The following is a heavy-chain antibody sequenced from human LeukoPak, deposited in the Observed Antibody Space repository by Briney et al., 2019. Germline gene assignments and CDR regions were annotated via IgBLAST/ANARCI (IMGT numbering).Heavy chain of an antibody. CDR3: ARDGWFGDYNWFDP. V-gene: IGHV3-66*02. CDR1: GFTVSSNY. D-gene: IGHD3-10*01. CDR2: IYSGGST. J-gene: IGHJ5*02. Sequence: GGSLRLSCAASGFTVSSNYMSWVRQAPGKGLEWVSVIYSGGSTYYADSVKGRFTISRDNSKNTLYLQMNSLRAEDTAVYYCARDGWFGDYNWFDPWGQGTLVTVSS.